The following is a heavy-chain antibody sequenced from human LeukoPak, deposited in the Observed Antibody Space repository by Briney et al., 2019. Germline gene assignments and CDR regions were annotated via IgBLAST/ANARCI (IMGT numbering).Heavy chain of an antibody. CDR2: IKQDGSEK. CDR3: ARSRPLYYYDSSGYFDY. V-gene: IGHV3-7*01. J-gene: IGHJ4*02. Sequence: PGGSLRLSCAASGFTFSSYWMSWVRQAPGKGLEWVSNIKQDGSEKYYVDSVKGRFSISRDNAKNSLYLQMNSLRAEDTAVYYCARSRPLYYYDSSGYFDYWGQGTLVTVSS. CDR1: GFTFSSYW. D-gene: IGHD3-22*01.